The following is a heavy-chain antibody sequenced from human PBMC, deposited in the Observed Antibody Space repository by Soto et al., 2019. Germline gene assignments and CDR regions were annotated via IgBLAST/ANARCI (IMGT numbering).Heavy chain of an antibody. J-gene: IGHJ6*02. CDR2: MNPNSGNT. CDR1: GYTFTSYD. CDR3: ARVDTSLPAAIYDYYYYGMDV. D-gene: IGHD2-2*02. Sequence: VASVKVSCKASGYTFTSYDINWVRQATGQGLEWMGWMNPNSGNTGYAQKFQGRVTMTRNTSISTAYMELSSLRSEDTAVYYCARVDTSLPAAIYDYYYYGMDVWGQGTTVTVS. V-gene: IGHV1-8*01.